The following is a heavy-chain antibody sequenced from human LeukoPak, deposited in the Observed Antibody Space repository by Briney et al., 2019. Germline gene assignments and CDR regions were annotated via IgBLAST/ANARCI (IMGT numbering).Heavy chain of an antibody. CDR1: GITFSSYA. CDR2: ISYDGSNK. Sequence: GGSLRLSCAASGITFSSYAMHWVRQAPGKGLEWVAVISYDGSNKYYADSVKGRFTISRDNSKNTLYLQMNSLRAEDTAVYYCARDIGVVPAAISDYYYGMDVWGQGTTVTVSS. V-gene: IGHV3-30-3*01. CDR3: ARDIGVVPAAISDYYYGMDV. J-gene: IGHJ6*02. D-gene: IGHD2-2*01.